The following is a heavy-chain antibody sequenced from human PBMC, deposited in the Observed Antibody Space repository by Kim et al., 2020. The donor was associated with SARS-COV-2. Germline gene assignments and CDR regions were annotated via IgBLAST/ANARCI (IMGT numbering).Heavy chain of an antibody. V-gene: IGHV1-18*01. CDR3: ARERTVTTPMDYYTVWTS. CDR2: ISAYNGNT. Sequence: ASVKVSCKASGYTFTSYGISWVRQAPGQGLEWMGWISAYNGNTNYAQKLQGRVTMTTDTSTSTAYMELRSLRSDDPAVYYCARERTVTTPMDYYTVWTSGAKGPRSPSPQ. J-gene: IGHJ6*04. CDR1: GYTFTSYG. D-gene: IGHD4-17*01.